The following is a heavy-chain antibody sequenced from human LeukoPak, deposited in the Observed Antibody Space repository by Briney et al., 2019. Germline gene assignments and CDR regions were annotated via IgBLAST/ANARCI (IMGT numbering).Heavy chain of an antibody. V-gene: IGHV4-59*01. Sequence: KSSETLSLTCTVSGGSISSYYWSWIRQPPGKGLEWIGYIYYSGSTNYNPSLKSRVTISVDTSKNQFSLKLSSVTAADTAVYYCAREWQYQFDYWGQGSLVTVSS. J-gene: IGHJ4*02. CDR3: AREWQYQFDY. CDR2: IYYSGST. CDR1: GGSISSYY. D-gene: IGHD4-11*01.